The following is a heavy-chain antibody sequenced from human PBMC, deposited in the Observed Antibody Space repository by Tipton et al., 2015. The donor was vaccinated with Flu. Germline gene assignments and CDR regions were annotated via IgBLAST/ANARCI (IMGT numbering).Heavy chain of an antibody. D-gene: IGHD6-19*01. J-gene: IGHJ4*02. CDR3: VRVVAGSGIDY. Sequence: LRLSCTVSGGSIISYYWSWIRQPPGKGLEWIGHIYYSGSTNYNPSLKSRVTMSVDTSKSQFSLNLNSVTAADTAVYYCVRVVAGSGIDYWGQGTLVTVSS. CDR2: IYYSGST. CDR1: GGSIISYY. V-gene: IGHV4-59*01.